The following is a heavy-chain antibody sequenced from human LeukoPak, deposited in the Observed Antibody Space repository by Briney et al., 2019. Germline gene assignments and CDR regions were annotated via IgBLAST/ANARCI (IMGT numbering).Heavy chain of an antibody. Sequence: PGGSLRLSCAASGFTFSSYAMSWVRQAPGKGLEWVSRISGGGDATYYADSVKGRFTISRDNSKNTLYLQMNSLRAEDTAVYYCARDSSMLRGPMVIYYFDFWGQGTLVTVSS. CDR1: GFTFSSYA. J-gene: IGHJ4*02. D-gene: IGHD3-10*01. CDR3: ARDSSMLRGPMVIYYFDF. V-gene: IGHV3-23*01. CDR2: ISGGGDAT.